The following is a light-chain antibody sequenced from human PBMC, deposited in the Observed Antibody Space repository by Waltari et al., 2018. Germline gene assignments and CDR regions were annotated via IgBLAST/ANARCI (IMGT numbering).Light chain of an antibody. CDR2: EGN. CDR1: NSTVGSYNV. J-gene: IGLJ2*01. V-gene: IGLV2-23*03. Sequence: QSALPQPASVSGSPGQSLTISCNAFNSTVGSYNVFSWYQKHPGKAPKLLIYEGNRRPSGVSNRFSGSKSDNTASLTLSGLQAEDEADYYCCSNVGSSVFFGGGTKLTVL. CDR3: CSNVGSSVF.